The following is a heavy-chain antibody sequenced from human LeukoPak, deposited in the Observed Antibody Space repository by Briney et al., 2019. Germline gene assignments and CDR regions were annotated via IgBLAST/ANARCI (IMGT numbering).Heavy chain of an antibody. D-gene: IGHD1-26*01. J-gene: IGHJ4*02. CDR2: ISAKNGDT. CDR3: ARAGLTWWDLPDS. V-gene: IGHV1-18*01. Sequence: GASVKVSCKSSGFTFSSYGFIWVRQAPGQGLEWMGWISAKNGDTNYAQKLQGRVTMTTDTSTSTAYMELRSLRSDDTAIYYCARAGLTWWDLPDSWGQGTLVTVSS. CDR1: GFTFSSYG.